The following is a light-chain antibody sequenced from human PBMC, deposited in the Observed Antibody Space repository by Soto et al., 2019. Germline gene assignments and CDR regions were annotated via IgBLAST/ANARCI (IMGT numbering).Light chain of an antibody. V-gene: IGKV1-9*01. J-gene: IGKJ1*01. CDR3: QQYNSDSPST. Sequence: PMTQPPTALSASVGDRVTITCRASQGISSYLAWYQQKPGKAPKLLIYAASTLQSGVPSRFSGSGSGTEFTLTISSLQPDDFATYYCQQYNSDSPSTFGQGTKVDI. CDR2: AAS. CDR1: QGISSY.